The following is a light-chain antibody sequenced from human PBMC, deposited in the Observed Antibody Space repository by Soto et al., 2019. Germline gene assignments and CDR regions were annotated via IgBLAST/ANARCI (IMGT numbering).Light chain of an antibody. V-gene: IGKV1-5*03. CDR2: KAS. Sequence: DIHMTQSPSTLSGSVGPRLTITCQASQTISSWLAWYQQKPGKAPKILIYKASTLKSGVPSRFSGSGSGTEGTITISSLKQDDGATYYCQHYNSYSEAFGQGTKVDIK. CDR3: QHYNSYSEA. CDR1: QTISSW. J-gene: IGKJ1*01.